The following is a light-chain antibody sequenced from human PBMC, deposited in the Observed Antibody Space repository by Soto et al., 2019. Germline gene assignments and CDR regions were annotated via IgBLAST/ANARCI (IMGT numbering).Light chain of an antibody. CDR3: SSYTSIITLYV. Sequence: QSALTQPASVSGSPGQSITISCTGTSSDVGGYNYVPWYQQHPGKAPKLMIYEVSNRPSGVSNRFSGSKSGNTASLTISGLQAEDEADYYCSSYTSIITLYVFGSGTKLTV. CDR2: EVS. CDR1: SSDVGGYNY. J-gene: IGLJ1*01. V-gene: IGLV2-14*01.